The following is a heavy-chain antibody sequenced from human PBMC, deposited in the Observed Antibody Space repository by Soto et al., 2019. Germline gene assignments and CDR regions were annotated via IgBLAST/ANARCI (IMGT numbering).Heavy chain of an antibody. CDR1: GYTFTSYA. CDR2: INAGNGNT. V-gene: IGHV1-3*01. D-gene: IGHD6-6*01. J-gene: IGHJ6*02. CDR3: ASEGGEQLASGFYYYYGMDV. Sequence: ASVKVSCKASGYTFTSYAMHWVRQAPGQRLEWMGWINAGNGNTKYSQKFQGRVTITRDTSASTAYMELSSLRSEDTAVYYCASEGGEQLASGFYYYYGMDVWGQGTTVTVSS.